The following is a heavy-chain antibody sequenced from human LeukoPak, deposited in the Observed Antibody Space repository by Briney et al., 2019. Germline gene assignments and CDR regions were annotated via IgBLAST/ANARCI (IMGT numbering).Heavy chain of an antibody. V-gene: IGHV3-33*08. J-gene: IGHJ6*02. CDR1: GFTFSSYG. Sequence: GRSLRLSCAASGFTFSSYGMHWARQAPGKGLEWVAVIWYDGSNKYYADSVKGRFTISRDNSKNTLYLQMNSLIPEDTAVDYCSRDTKSSGSYLQIYYPYYGMDVWGQGTPVTVSS. D-gene: IGHD1-26*01. CDR2: IWYDGSNK. CDR3: SRDTKSSGSYLQIYYPYYGMDV.